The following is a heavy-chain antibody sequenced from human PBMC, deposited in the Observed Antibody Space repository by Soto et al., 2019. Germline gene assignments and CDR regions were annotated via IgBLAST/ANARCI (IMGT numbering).Heavy chain of an antibody. Sequence: GGSLILSCAASGFTFSSYAMSWVRQAPGKGLEWVSAISGSGGSTYYADSVKGRFTISRDNSKNTLYLQMNSLRAEDTAVYYCAKDPAAAGIFDYWGQGTLVTVSS. D-gene: IGHD6-13*01. J-gene: IGHJ4*02. CDR1: GFTFSSYA. V-gene: IGHV3-23*01. CDR3: AKDPAAAGIFDY. CDR2: ISGSGGST.